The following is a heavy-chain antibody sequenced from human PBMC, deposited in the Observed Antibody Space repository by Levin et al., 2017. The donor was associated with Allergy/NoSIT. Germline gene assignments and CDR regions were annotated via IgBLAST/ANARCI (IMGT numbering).Heavy chain of an antibody. J-gene: IGHJ6*02. Sequence: SETLSLTCTVSGGSISRSGCYWSWIRQHPGTGLEWIGYFYYSGGTYYNPSLESRVTISIDTSKNQFSLKLSSVTAADTAVYYCARDVSHYDTSGYSDYYAMDVWGQGTTVIVSS. V-gene: IGHV4-31*03. CDR3: ARDVSHYDTSGYSDYYAMDV. D-gene: IGHD3-22*01. CDR2: FYYSGGT. CDR1: GGSISRSGCY.